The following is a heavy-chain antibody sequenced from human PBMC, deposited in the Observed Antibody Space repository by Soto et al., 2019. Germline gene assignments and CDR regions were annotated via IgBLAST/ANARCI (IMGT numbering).Heavy chain of an antibody. J-gene: IGHJ4*02. V-gene: IGHV4-30-2*01. CDR2: IYYSGSI. Sequence: QLQLQESGSELVKPSQTLSLTCAVSGGSIRSGGYSWSWMRQTPGKGLEWIGYIYYSGSIYYNPSLKSRVTISVDRSKNQFSLKLSSVTAADTAVYYCARVGGYTFDYWGQGTLVTVSS. D-gene: IGHD3-10*01. CDR1: GGSIRSGGYS. CDR3: ARVGGYTFDY.